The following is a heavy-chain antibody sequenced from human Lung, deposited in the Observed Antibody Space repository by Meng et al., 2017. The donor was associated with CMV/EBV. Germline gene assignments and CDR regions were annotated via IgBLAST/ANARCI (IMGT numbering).Heavy chain of an antibody. D-gene: IGHD6-6*01. V-gene: IGHV4-39*01. CDR1: GGSISSSSYY. Sequence: SDTLSLTCTVSGGSISSSSYYWGWIRQPPGKGLEWIGSIYYSGSTYYNPSLKSRVTISVDTSKNQFSLKLSSVTAADTAVYYCARPIYSSSSFDYWGQGTLVTVSS. J-gene: IGHJ4*02. CDR2: IYYSGST. CDR3: ARPIYSSSSFDY.